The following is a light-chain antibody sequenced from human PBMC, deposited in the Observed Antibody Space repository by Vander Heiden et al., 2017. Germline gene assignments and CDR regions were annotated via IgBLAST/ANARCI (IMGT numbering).Light chain of an antibody. CDR2: EAS. CDR1: QSVSSY. J-gene: IGKJ1*01. Sequence: EIVLTQSPATLSLSPGEGATLSCRASQSVSSYLAWYQHKPGQAPRLLIYEASNRATGIPARFSGTGSGTDFTLTTSSLEPEDFAVYYCQHRSGWLPGTFGQGTKVEIK. V-gene: IGKV3-11*01. CDR3: QHRSGWLPGT.